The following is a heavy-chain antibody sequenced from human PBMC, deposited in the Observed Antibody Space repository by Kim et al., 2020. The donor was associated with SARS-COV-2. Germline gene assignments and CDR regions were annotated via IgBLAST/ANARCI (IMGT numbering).Heavy chain of an antibody. Sequence: ASVKVSCKASGYTFTGYYMHWVRQAPGQGLEWMGWINPNSGGTNYAQKFQGRVTMTRDTSISTAYMELSRLRSDDTAVYYCARIGDGYKSLYYYMDVWGKGTTVTVSS. CDR2: INPNSGGT. J-gene: IGHJ6*03. CDR3: ARIGDGYKSLYYYMDV. V-gene: IGHV1-2*02. CDR1: GYTFTGYY. D-gene: IGHD5-12*01.